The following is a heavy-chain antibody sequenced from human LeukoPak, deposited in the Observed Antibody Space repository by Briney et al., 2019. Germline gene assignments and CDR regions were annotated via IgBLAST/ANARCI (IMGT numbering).Heavy chain of an antibody. Sequence: SETLSLTCTVSGGSITNYWWSWIRQPPGKGLEWIGEINHSGTTNYNPSLKSRVAISIDTSKNHFSLRLSSVTAADTAVYYCARRMITFGGVVVIPNAFDYWGQGTLVTVSS. CDR1: GGSITNYW. V-gene: IGHV4-34*01. D-gene: IGHD3-16*02. CDR2: INHSGTT. CDR3: ARRMITFGGVVVIPNAFDY. J-gene: IGHJ4*02.